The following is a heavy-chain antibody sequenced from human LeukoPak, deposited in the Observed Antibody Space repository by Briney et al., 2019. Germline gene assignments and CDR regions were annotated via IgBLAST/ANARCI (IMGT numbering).Heavy chain of an antibody. V-gene: IGHV1-2*04. D-gene: IGHD6-13*01. Sequence: GASVKVSCKASGYTFTCYYMHWVRQAPAQGLEWIGWINPNSGGTNNAQKFQGWVTMTRDTSISTDYMELSRLRSDDTAVYYCARAIAAAGTYDYWGQGTLVTVSS. J-gene: IGHJ4*02. CDR2: INPNSGGT. CDR3: ARAIAAAGTYDY. CDR1: GYTFTCYY.